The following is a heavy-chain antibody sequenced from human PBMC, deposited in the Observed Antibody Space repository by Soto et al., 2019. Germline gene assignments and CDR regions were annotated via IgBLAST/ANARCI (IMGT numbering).Heavy chain of an antibody. J-gene: IGHJ6*02. V-gene: IGHV3-33*01. CDR3: AREGYCSGGGCSGGMDV. Sequence: GGSLRLSCAASGFAFSGYGMHWVRQAPGKGLEWVAFIWFDGSDALYSDSVKGRFSITRDNSKNTLFLQLNSLRGDDTAVYYCAREGYCSGGGCSGGMDVWGQGTTVTVSS. D-gene: IGHD2-15*01. CDR2: IWFDGSDA. CDR1: GFAFSGYG.